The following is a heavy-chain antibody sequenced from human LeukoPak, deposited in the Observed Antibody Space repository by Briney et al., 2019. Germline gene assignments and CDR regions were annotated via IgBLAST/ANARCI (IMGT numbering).Heavy chain of an antibody. Sequence: PGGSLRLSCAASGFTFSSYWMSWVRQAPGKGLEWVANIKQDGSEKYYVDSVRGRFTISRDNVKNSVYLQMNSLRAEDTAVYYCARGYSFFDFWGQGTLVTVSS. CDR3: ARGYSFFDF. D-gene: IGHD5-18*01. J-gene: IGHJ4*02. CDR1: GFTFSSYW. V-gene: IGHV3-7*01. CDR2: IKQDGSEK.